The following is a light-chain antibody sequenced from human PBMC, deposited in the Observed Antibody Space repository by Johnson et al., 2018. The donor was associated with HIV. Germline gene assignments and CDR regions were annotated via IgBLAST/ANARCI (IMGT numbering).Light chain of an antibody. Sequence: QSVLTQPPSVSAAPGQKVTISCSGSSSNIGNNYVSWYQQLPGTAPKLLIYENNKRPSGIPDRFSGSKSGTSATLGITGLQTGDEADYYCGTWDSSLSAGFGTGTKVTVL. CDR1: SSNIGNNY. CDR3: GTWDSSLSAG. V-gene: IGLV1-51*02. CDR2: ENN. J-gene: IGLJ1*01.